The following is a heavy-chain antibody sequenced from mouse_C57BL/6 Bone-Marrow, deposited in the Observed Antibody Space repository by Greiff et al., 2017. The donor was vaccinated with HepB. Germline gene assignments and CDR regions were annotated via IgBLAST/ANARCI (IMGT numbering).Heavy chain of an antibody. V-gene: IGHV1-82*01. Sequence: VQLQQSGPELVKPGASVKISCKASGYAFSSSWMNWVKQRPGKGLEWIGRIYPGDGDTNYNGKFKGKATLTADKSSSTAYMQLSSLTSEDSAVYFCARGNYGSLYAMDYWGQGTSVTVSS. CDR1: GYAFSSSW. J-gene: IGHJ4*01. D-gene: IGHD1-1*01. CDR2: IYPGDGDT. CDR3: ARGNYGSLYAMDY.